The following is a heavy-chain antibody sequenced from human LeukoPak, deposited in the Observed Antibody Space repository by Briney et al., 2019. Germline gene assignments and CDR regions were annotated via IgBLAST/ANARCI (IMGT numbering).Heavy chain of an antibody. CDR3: GRVGGRSKAAKGDAFDI. CDR2: ISSGSTYV. D-gene: IGHD6-6*01. V-gene: IGHV3-21*01. CDR1: GFTVSSNC. J-gene: IGHJ3*02. Sequence: PGGSLRLSCAASGFTVSSNCMSWVRQAPGKGLEWVSSISSGSTYVYYADSVQGRFTISRDNAQSSMYLQMNSLRAEDTAVYYCGRVGGRSKAAKGDAFDIWGQGTMVVVSS.